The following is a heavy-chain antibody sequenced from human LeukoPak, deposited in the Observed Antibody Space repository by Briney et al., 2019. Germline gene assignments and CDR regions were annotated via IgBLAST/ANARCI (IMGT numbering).Heavy chain of an antibody. CDR2: IYTSGST. V-gene: IGHV4-61*09. Sequence: SQTLSLTCTVSGGSISSGSYYWSWIRQPAGKGLEWIGHIYTSGSTNYNPSLKSRVTISLDTSKNQFSLKLSSVTAADTAVYYCARDRLQLQSWGQGTLVTVSS. CDR1: GGSISSGSYY. CDR3: ARDRLQLQS. D-gene: IGHD5-24*01. J-gene: IGHJ5*02.